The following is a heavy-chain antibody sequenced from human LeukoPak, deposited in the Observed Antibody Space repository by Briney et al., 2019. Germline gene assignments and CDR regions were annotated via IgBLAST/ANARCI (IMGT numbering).Heavy chain of an antibody. Sequence: GGSLRLSCAASGFTFSNFAMNWVRQAPGKGLEWVSTISGSGGSTYYADSVKGRFTISRDNSKNTLYLQMSSLKTEDTAVYYCTTDISAVLYWGQGTLVTVSS. D-gene: IGHD1-14*01. V-gene: IGHV3-23*01. CDR2: ISGSGGST. CDR3: TTDISAVLY. J-gene: IGHJ4*02. CDR1: GFTFSNFA.